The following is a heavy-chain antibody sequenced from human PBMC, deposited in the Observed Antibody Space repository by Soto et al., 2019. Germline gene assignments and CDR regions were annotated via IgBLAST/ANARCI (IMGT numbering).Heavy chain of an antibody. J-gene: IGHJ6*02. CDR1: GYTFTNYG. V-gene: IGHV1-18*01. CDR2: ISAYNGNT. CDR3: ARVGDCSSTSCRYYYYYGMDV. D-gene: IGHD2-2*01. Sequence: QVQLVQSGAEVKKPGASVKVSCKASGYTFTNYGISWVRQAPGQGLEWMGWISAYNGNTNYAQKLQGRVTMTTDTSTNTAYMELRSLRSDDTAVYYCARVGDCSSTSCRYYYYYGMDVWGQGTTVTVSS.